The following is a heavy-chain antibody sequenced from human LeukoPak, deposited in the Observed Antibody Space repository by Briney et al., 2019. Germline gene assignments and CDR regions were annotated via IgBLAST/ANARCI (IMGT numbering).Heavy chain of an antibody. CDR2: MSGSGSNT. CDR1: VFTFSSYC. Sequence: GGSMRLSCAAAVFTFSSYCMGWVRHAPGKGLEWVLSMSGSGSNTYQPDSVKGRFTISRDNSKNTLYLQMNSLRADDTAVYYCAKAPKQPSRPGSSWFDPWGQGTLVTVSS. D-gene: IGHD1-26*01. J-gene: IGHJ5*02. V-gene: IGHV3-23*01. CDR3: AKAPKQPSRPGSSWFDP.